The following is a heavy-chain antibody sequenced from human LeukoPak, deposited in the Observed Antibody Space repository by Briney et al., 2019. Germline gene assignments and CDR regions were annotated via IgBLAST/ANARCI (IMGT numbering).Heavy chain of an antibody. CDR3: ARKPVGATHIDY. D-gene: IGHD1-26*01. Sequence: SETLSLTCGVYGGSFSGYYWSWIRQPPGKGLKWIGEINHSGSTNYNPSLKSRVTISVDTSKNQFSLKLSSVTAADTAVYYCARKPVGATHIDYWGQGTLVTVSS. CDR2: INHSGST. CDR1: GGSFSGYY. J-gene: IGHJ4*02. V-gene: IGHV4-34*01.